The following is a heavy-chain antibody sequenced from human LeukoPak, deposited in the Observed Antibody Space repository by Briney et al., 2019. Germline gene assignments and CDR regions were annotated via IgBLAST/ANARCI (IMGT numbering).Heavy chain of an antibody. D-gene: IGHD5-12*01. CDR2: ISSSGTFI. J-gene: IGHJ4*02. CDR3: ARDQGSYTDYEVDY. V-gene: IGHV3-21*01. CDR1: GFSFNRYS. Sequence: GGSLRLSCVTSGFSFNRYSMNWVRQAPGKGLEWGSFISSSGTFIYYEDSVKGRFIITRDNAKKSLFLQLNSLRPEDTGVYYCARDQGSYTDYEVDYWGQGTLVTVSS.